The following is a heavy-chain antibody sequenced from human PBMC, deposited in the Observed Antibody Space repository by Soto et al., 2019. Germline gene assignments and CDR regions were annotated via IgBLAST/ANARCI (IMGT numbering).Heavy chain of an antibody. V-gene: IGHV4-30-4*01. CDR1: GGSISSGDYY. CDR3: ARGLDTAMVVFDY. D-gene: IGHD5-18*01. J-gene: IGHJ4*02. CDR2: IYYSGST. Sequence: SETLSLTCTVSGGSISSGDYYWSWIRQPPGKGLEWIGYIYYSGSTYYNPSLKSRVTISVDTSKNQFSLKLSSVTAADTAVYYCARGLDTAMVVFDYWGQGTLVTVSS.